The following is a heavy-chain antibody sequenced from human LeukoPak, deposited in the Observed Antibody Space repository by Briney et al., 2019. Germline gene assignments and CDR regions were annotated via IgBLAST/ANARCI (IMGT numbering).Heavy chain of an antibody. CDR1: GGSFSGYY. Sequence: SETLSLTCAVYGGSFSGYYWSWICQPPGKGLEWIGEINHSGSTNYNPSLKSRVTISVDTSKNRFSLKLSSVTAADTAVYYCARGGYCSGGSCYSGTLDYWGQGTLVTVSS. CDR3: ARGGYCSGGSCYSGTLDY. D-gene: IGHD2-15*01. CDR2: INHSGST. V-gene: IGHV4-34*01. J-gene: IGHJ4*02.